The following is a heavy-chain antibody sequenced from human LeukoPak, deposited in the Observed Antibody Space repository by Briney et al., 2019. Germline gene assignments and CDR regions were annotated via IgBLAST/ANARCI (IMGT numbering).Heavy chain of an antibody. D-gene: IGHD1-26*01. CDR1: GFTFSSYW. Sequence: GGSLRLSCAASGFTFSSYWMGWVRQAPGKGLERVANIKQDGSEKYYVDSVKGRFTISRDNAKNSLYLQMNSPRAEDTAVYYCARDKSVGATPFDYWGQGTLVTVSS. CDR2: IKQDGSEK. V-gene: IGHV3-7*05. J-gene: IGHJ4*02. CDR3: ARDKSVGATPFDY.